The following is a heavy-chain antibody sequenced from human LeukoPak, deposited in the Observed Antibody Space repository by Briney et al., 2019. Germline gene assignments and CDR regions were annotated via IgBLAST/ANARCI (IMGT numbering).Heavy chain of an antibody. CDR1: GDSVSSNGAA. Sequence: SQTLSLTCAISGDSVSSNGAAWDRIRQSPSRGLEWLGRTYYRSQQWYSDYAPSVKGRITINADTSQNQFSLHLNSVTPEDTAVYYCGRETDFGVVTNWGQGTLVTVSS. V-gene: IGHV6-1*01. CDR3: GRETDFGVVTN. CDR2: TYYRSQQWYS. D-gene: IGHD3-3*01. J-gene: IGHJ4*02.